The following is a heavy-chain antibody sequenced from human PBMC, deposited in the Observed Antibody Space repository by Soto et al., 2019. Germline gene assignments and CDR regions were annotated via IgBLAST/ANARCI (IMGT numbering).Heavy chain of an antibody. CDR3: ERGRVLEWLPGVGYYYYGMDV. CDR1: GGSFSGYY. D-gene: IGHD3-3*01. CDR2: TNHSGST. V-gene: IGHV4-34*01. J-gene: IGHJ6*02. Sequence: SEILSLTCAVYGGSFSGYYWSWIRQPPGKGLEWIGETNHSGSTNYNPSLKSRVTISVDTSKKQFSLKLSSVTAADTAVYYCERGRVLEWLPGVGYYYYGMDVWGQGTTVT.